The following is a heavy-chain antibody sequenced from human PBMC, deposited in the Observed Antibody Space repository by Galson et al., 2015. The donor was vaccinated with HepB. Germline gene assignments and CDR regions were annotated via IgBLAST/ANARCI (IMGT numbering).Heavy chain of an antibody. J-gene: IGHJ3*02. V-gene: IGHV3-33*01. Sequence: SLRLSCAASGFTFSSYGMHWVRQAPGKGLEWVAVIWYDGSNKYYADSVKGRFTISRDNSKNTVFLQMNSLRAEDTAIYYCTRATQYTSSSYSYAFDIWGQGTVVTVSS. CDR1: GFTFSSYG. CDR3: TRATQYTSSSYSYAFDI. D-gene: IGHD6-13*01. CDR2: IWYDGSNK.